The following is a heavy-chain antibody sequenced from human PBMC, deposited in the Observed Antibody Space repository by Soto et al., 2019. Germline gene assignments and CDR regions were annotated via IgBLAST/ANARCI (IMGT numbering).Heavy chain of an antibody. J-gene: IGHJ6*03. V-gene: IGHV3-74*01. Sequence: GGSLRLSCASSGFPFSDYWMHWVRQAPGKGLVWVSRISSDGSSTFYADSVKGRFTISRDNAKNTLYLQMNSLRAEDTSVYYCVANTVTTKIRFYYMDVWGRGTTVTVSS. CDR3: VANTVTTKIRFYYMDV. D-gene: IGHD4-17*01. CDR1: GFPFSDYW. CDR2: ISSDGSST.